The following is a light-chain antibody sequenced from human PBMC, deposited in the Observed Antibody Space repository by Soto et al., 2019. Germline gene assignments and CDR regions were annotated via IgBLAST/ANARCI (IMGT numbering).Light chain of an antibody. CDR2: EVT. J-gene: IGLJ1*01. V-gene: IGLV2-14*01. Sequence: QSALTQPASVSGSPGQSITISCTGTSGDIRSYNRVSWYQQHPGKAPKLIIYEVTDRPSGVSNRCSGSKSGNTASLTISGLQAEDEAEYYCSSYTNINTRACVFGTGTKLTVL. CDR1: SGDIRSYNR. CDR3: SSYTNINTRACV.